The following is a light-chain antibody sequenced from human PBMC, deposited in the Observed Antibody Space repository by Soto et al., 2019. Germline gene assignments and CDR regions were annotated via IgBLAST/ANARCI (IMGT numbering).Light chain of an antibody. CDR3: SSYTSSSTLFYV. J-gene: IGLJ1*01. Sequence: QSALTQPASVSGSPGQSITISCTGTSSDVGGYNYVSWYQQHPGKAPKVMIYDVSNRPSGVSNRFSGSKSGNTASLTISGLQTEDESDDYCSSYTSSSTLFYVFGTGTEVTVL. CDR2: DVS. V-gene: IGLV2-14*01. CDR1: SSDVGGYNY.